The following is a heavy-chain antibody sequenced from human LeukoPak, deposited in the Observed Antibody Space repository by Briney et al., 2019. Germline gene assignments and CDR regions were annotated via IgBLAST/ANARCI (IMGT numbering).Heavy chain of an antibody. CDR3: ARDSSPDTVGVN. Sequence: SPSGTLSLTCAVSGGSISSGGYSWSWIRQPPGKGLEWIGYIYHSGSTYYNPSLKSRVTISVDRSKNQFSLKLSSVTAADTAVYYCARDSSPDTVGVNWGQGTLVTVSS. CDR2: IYHSGST. D-gene: IGHD3-10*01. J-gene: IGHJ4*02. CDR1: GGSISSGGYS. V-gene: IGHV4-30-2*01.